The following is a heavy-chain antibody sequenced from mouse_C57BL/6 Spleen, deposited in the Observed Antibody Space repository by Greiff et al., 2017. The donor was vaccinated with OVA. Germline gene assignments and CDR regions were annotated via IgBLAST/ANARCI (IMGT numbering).Heavy chain of an antibody. J-gene: IGHJ4*01. Sequence: EVQLQQSGGGLVKPGGSLKLSCAASGFTFSDYGMHWVRQAPEKGLEWVAYISSGSSTIYYADTVKGRFTISRDNAKNTLFLQMTSLRSEDTAMYYCARLPLSLYYYAMDYWGQGTSVTVSS. V-gene: IGHV5-17*01. D-gene: IGHD6-1*01. CDR3: ARLPLSLYYYAMDY. CDR2: ISSGSSTI. CDR1: GFTFSDYG.